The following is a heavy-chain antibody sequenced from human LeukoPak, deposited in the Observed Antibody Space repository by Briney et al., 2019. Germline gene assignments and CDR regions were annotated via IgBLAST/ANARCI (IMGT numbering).Heavy chain of an antibody. CDR2: ISWNSNTI. CDR3: AKDAGGYYYYYMGV. J-gene: IGHJ6*03. CDR1: GFIFDDYA. Sequence: GGSLRLSCAASGFIFDDYAMHWVRQAPGKGREWVSGISWNSNTIGYADSVKGRFTISRDKAKNSLYLQMNSLRAEDTALYYCAKDAGGYYYYYMGVWGKGTTVTISS. V-gene: IGHV3-9*01.